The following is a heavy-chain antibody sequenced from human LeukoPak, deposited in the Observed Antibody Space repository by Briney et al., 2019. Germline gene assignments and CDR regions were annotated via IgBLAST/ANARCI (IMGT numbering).Heavy chain of an antibody. Sequence: GASVKVSCKASGGTFISYAISWVRQAPGQGLEWMGGIIPIFGTANYAQKFQGRVTITADESTSTAYMELSSLRSEDTAVYYCARDRVNLLGPMDVWGQGTTVTVSS. CDR1: GGTFISYA. J-gene: IGHJ6*02. CDR2: IIPIFGTA. CDR3: ARDRVNLLGPMDV. D-gene: IGHD4-11*01. V-gene: IGHV1-69*13.